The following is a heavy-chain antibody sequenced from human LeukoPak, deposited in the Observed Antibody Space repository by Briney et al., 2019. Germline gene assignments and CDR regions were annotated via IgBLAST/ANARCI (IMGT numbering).Heavy chain of an antibody. D-gene: IGHD6-19*01. J-gene: IGHJ4*02. V-gene: IGHV3-30*18. CDR2: ISYDGSNK. Sequence: GRSLRLSCAASGFTFSSYGMHWVRQAPGKGLEWVAVISYDGSNKYYADPVKGRFTISRDNSKNTLYLQMNSLRAEDTAVYYCAKDRHPRYSSGWYYFDYWGQGTLVTVSS. CDR1: GFTFSSYG. CDR3: AKDRHPRYSSGWYYFDY.